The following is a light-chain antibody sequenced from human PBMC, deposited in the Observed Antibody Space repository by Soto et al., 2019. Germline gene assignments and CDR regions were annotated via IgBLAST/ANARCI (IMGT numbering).Light chain of an antibody. J-gene: IGKJ1*01. CDR3: QQYHSYPWT. CDR1: QSISSW. CDR2: EAF. Sequence: DIQMTQSPSTLSSFLGDRVTITCRASQSISSWLAWYQQKPGKAPNLLIYEAFNLESGVPSRFSDSGSGTEFTLTISSLQPDDLATYYCQQYHSYPWTFGQGTKVAIK. V-gene: IGKV1-5*03.